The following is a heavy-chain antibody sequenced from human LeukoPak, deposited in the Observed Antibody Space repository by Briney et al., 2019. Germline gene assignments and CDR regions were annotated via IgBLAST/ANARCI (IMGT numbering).Heavy chain of an antibody. J-gene: IGHJ6*03. CDR2: ITPILGTA. CDR1: GGTFSIHG. Sequence: AVKVSCKVSGGTFSIHGISWVRRAPGPGKAWMGGITPILGTANYAQKFQGRVTITADESTSTAYMELSSLRSEDTAVYYCARSYYDFTPPNYCYYYYMDVWGKGTTVTVSS. V-gene: IGHV1-69*13. D-gene: IGHD3-3*01. CDR3: ARSYYDFTPPNYCYYYYMDV.